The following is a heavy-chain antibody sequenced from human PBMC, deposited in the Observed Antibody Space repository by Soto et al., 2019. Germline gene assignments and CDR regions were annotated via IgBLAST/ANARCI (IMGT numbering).Heavy chain of an antibody. J-gene: IGHJ4*02. D-gene: IGHD2-2*01. CDR2: IGSSGNDI. Sequence: EGQLVQSGGGLVKPGGALRLSCVASGFTFSSYYMNWVRQAPGKGLEWVASIGSSGNDIKYADSVKGRFTISRDNAKNSLFLKMDSLKTEDTAVYYCARGGWYQLSLGSYWGQGALVTVSS. V-gene: IGHV3-21*06. CDR1: GFTFSSYY. CDR3: ARGGWYQLSLGSY.